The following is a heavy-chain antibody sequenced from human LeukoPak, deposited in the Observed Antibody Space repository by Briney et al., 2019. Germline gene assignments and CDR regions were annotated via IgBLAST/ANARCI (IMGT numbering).Heavy chain of an antibody. D-gene: IGHD1-26*01. V-gene: IGHV4-4*07. J-gene: IGHJ4*02. CDR3: GRQGYTASYCFLDF. CDR1: SGSINSYY. Sequence: SETLSLTCTVSSGSINSYYWGWVRQPPGKGLEWIGRIYTTGATQYNPSLKSRVTMSIDTSTNQFSLSLRSMTAADTAVYYCGRQGYTASYCFLDFWSQGTLVAVS. CDR2: IYTTGAT.